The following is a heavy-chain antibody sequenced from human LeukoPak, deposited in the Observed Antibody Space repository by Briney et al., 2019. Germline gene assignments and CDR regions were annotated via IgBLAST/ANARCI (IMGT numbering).Heavy chain of an antibody. CDR1: GGSISSNNYY. V-gene: IGHV4-39*07. CDR3: ARATGSNLKSYAFDI. D-gene: IGHD1-26*01. Sequence: SETLSLTCTVSGGSISSNNYYWGWIRQSPGKGLEWIGGMYYSGSTNYNPSLKSRVTISLDTSKNQFSLKLNSVTAADTAVYYCARATGSNLKSYAFDIWDQGTMVTVSS. J-gene: IGHJ3*02. CDR2: MYYSGST.